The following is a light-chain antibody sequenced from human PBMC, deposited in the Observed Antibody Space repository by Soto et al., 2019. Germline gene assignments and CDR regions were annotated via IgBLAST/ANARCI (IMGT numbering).Light chain of an antibody. CDR1: SSDVGGYNY. V-gene: IGLV2-8*01. CDR2: EVN. CDR3: CSYVGATTYV. J-gene: IGLJ1*01. Sequence: QSVLTQPPSASGSPGQSVAISCTGTSSDVGGYNYVSWYQQHPGKAPKLMIYEVNKRPSGVSNRFSGSNSGSTASLTISGLQAEDEADYYCCSYVGATTYVFGTGTKLTVL.